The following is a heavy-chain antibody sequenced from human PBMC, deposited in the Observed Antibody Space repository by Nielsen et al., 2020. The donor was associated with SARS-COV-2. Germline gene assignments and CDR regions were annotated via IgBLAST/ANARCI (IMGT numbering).Heavy chain of an antibody. J-gene: IGHJ3*01. CDR3: AKDGVVRGDALDL. CDR1: GFTFNIYA. Sequence: GGSLRLSCIASGFTFNIYAMAWVRRAPGRGLQWVTGVSASGGSTYYTDSVKGRFSISRDNSKNTLFLQMHSLRVEDTVLYYCAKDGVVRGDALDLWGQGTMVTVSS. V-gene: IGHV3-23*01. CDR2: VSASGGST. D-gene: IGHD3-10*01.